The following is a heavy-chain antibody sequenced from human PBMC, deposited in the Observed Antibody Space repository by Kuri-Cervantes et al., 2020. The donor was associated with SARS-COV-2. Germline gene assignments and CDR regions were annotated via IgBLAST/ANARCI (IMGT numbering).Heavy chain of an antibody. CDR2: INHSGST. Sequence: SETLSLTCAVYGGSFSGYYWSWIRQPPGKGLEWIGEINHSGSTNYNLSLKSRVTISVDTSKNQFSLKLSSVTAADTAVYYCARSRGVQGVVDYWGQGTLVTVSS. CDR3: ARSRGVQGVVDY. V-gene: IGHV4-34*01. D-gene: IGHD3-10*01. J-gene: IGHJ4*02. CDR1: GGSFSGYY.